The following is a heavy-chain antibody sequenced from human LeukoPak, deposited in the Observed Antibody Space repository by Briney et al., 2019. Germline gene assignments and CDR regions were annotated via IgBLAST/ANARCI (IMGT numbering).Heavy chain of an antibody. J-gene: IGHJ4*02. CDR1: GDSISSYY. CDR3: ARVRQYCTNGVCFYTRFDY. CDR2: IYYSGTT. V-gene: IGHV4-59*01. Sequence: SETLSLTCSVSGDSISSYYWSWIRQPPGKGLEWIGSIYYSGTTNYNPSLKSRVTISVDTSENQFSLKLSSVTAADTAVYYCARVRQYCTNGVCFYTRFDYWGQGTLVTVSS. D-gene: IGHD2-8*01.